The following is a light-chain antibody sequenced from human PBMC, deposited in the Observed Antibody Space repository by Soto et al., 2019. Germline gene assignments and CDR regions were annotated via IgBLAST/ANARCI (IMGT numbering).Light chain of an antibody. Sequence: QSVLTQPPSVSGAPGQRVTISCIGGSSNIGAGYNVHWYQQLPGTAPKLLISGDNNRPSGVPDRFSGSKSGTSASLAITGLQDADEADYYVHSYDRSLSDARVVFGGGSQRTVL. CDR2: GDN. V-gene: IGLV1-40*01. CDR1: SSNIGAGYN. J-gene: IGLJ2*01. CDR3: HSYDRSLSDARVV.